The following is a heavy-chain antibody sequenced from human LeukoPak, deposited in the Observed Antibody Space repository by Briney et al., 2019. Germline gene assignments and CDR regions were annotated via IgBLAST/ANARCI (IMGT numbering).Heavy chain of an antibody. CDR2: ISLDGSKT. CDR1: GLIFSNHG. J-gene: IGHJ5*01. V-gene: IGHV3-30*12. CDR3: ARDRAVSWFDS. Sequence: PGGSLRLSCAASGLIFSNHGFHWVRQAPGKGLEWVTFISLDGSKTSYAGSVKGRFTFSRDDSKNTLYLEMNGLRAEDTAVYYCARDRAVSWFDSWGLGTLVTVSS. D-gene: IGHD3-10*01.